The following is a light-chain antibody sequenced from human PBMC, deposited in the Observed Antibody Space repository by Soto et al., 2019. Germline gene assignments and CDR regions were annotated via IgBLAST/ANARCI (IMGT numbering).Light chain of an antibody. CDR1: QSVGTN. CDR2: DAS. V-gene: IGKV3-15*01. CDR3: QHYNNWPLT. Sequence: EIVITQSASTVSLSPGERATLSCRASQSVGTNLAWYQQKPGQAPRLLIYDASTRATGLPARFSGRVSGAEFTLTISSLQSEDFAVYYCQHYNNWPLTFGAGTKVDI. J-gene: IGKJ4*01.